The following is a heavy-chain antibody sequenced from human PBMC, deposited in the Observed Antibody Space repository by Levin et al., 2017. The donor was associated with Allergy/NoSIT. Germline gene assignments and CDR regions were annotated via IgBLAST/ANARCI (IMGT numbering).Heavy chain of an antibody. CDR2: ISGSGGGT. V-gene: IGHV3-23*01. D-gene: IGHD4-17*01. Sequence: PGGSLRLSCAASEFTFSSYAMNWVRQAPGKGLEWVSAISGSGGGTYYADSVKGRFTISRDNYKNTLYLQMNSLRAEDTAVYYCAKSDYGDYPRFDSWGQGTLVTVSS. CDR1: EFTFSSYA. J-gene: IGHJ4*02. CDR3: AKSDYGDYPRFDS.